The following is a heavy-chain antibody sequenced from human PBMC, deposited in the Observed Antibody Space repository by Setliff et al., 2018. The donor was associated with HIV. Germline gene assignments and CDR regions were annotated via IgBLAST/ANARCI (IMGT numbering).Heavy chain of an antibody. J-gene: IGHJ2*01. V-gene: IGHV3-48*04. CDR2: ITGAGSGI. CDR1: GFTLGSYT. Sequence: GGSLRLSCAASGFTLGSYTMHWVRQAPGKGLEWVAYITGAGSGIDYADSVKGRFTISRDNAKNSLFLEMNNLTVDDTGLYFCARDLWGTYNGY. D-gene: IGHD1-20*01. CDR3: ARDLWGTYNGY.